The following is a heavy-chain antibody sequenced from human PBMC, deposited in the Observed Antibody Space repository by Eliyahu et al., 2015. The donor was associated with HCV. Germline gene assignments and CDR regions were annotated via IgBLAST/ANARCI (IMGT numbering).Heavy chain of an antibody. D-gene: IGHD4-17*01. V-gene: IGHV3-9*01. Sequence: EVQLVESGGGLVQPGRSLRLSCAAXGFTFDDYAMHWVRQAPGKGLEWVSGISWNSDRIVYGDSVKGRFTISRDNAKSSLSLHMNSLRSEDTALYYCTKASSLYVDYVGFDLWGPGIMVTVSS. J-gene: IGHJ3*01. CDR3: TKASSLYVDYVGFDL. CDR2: ISWNSDRI. CDR1: GFTFDDYA.